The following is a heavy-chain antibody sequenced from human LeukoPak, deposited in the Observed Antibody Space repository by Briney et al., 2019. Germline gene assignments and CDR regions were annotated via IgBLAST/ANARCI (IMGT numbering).Heavy chain of an antibody. V-gene: IGHV3-23*01. J-gene: IGHJ4*02. Sequence: GESLRLSCAASGFTFSGYAMSWVRQAPGKGLEWVSLITGSGATTYYADSVRGRFTVSRDNSKNTLYLQMNSLRAEDTAVYFCAKGDCGGTCLLIDNWGQGTLVTVSS. CDR2: ITGSGATT. D-gene: IGHD2-15*01. CDR3: AKGDCGGTCLLIDN. CDR1: GFTFSGYA.